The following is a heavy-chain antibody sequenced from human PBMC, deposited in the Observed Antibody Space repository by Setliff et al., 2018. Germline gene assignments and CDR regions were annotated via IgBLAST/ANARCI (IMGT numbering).Heavy chain of an antibody. Sequence: GGSLRLSCAASGFTVSSFSMHWVRQAPVKGLDWVATLSDDGSNEFYADSVKGRFTISRDNSNNTLFLQMNSLRAEDTAVYYCAREREADYASGSNSRLHDAYDIWGRGTMVTVS. CDR3: AREREADYASGSNSRLHDAYDI. V-gene: IGHV3-30*03. CDR1: GFTVSSFS. J-gene: IGHJ3*02. CDR2: LSDDGSNE. D-gene: IGHD3-10*01.